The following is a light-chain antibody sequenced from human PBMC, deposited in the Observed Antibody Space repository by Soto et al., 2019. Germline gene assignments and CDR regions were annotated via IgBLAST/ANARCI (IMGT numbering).Light chain of an antibody. J-gene: IGKJ4*01. CDR1: QSVSRY. CDR2: DAS. V-gene: IGKV3-11*01. CDR3: QQRSDWPST. Sequence: EIVLTQSPATLSLSPGERATLSCRARQSVSRYLAWYQQHPGQAPRLLIYDASNRATGIPARFSGSGSGTDFTLTSSGLEPEDFSVYYCQQRSDWPSTFGGGTKVQIK.